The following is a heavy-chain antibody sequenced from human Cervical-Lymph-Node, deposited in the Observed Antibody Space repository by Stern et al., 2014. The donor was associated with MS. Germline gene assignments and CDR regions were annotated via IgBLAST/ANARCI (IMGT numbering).Heavy chain of an antibody. CDR2: XNPNSGNT. D-gene: IGHD3-10*01. V-gene: IGHV1-8*01. Sequence: DQLVESGAEVKKPGASVKVSCKASGYTFTSYDINWVRQATGQGLEWMGXXNPNSGNTGYAQKFQGRVTMTRNTSISTAYMELSSLRSEDTAVYYCARDCKLRRFGSRGWFDPWGQGTLVTVSS. CDR1: GYTFTSYD. J-gene: IGHJ5*02. CDR3: ARDCKLRRFGSRGWFDP.